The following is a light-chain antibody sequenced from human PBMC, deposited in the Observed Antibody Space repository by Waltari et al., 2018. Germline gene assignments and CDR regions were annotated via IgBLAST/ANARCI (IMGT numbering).Light chain of an antibody. J-gene: IGLJ1*01. V-gene: IGLV2-23*02. CDR2: EVT. Sequence: QSALTQPASVSGSPGQSITISCTGTSSDVGTYNLASWYQKHPGKGPKLMIYEVTKRPSGVSNRFSGSKSGNTASLTISGLQAEDEAEYYCCSYAGSKFYVFGTGTKVTVL. CDR3: CSYAGSKFYV. CDR1: SSDVGTYNL.